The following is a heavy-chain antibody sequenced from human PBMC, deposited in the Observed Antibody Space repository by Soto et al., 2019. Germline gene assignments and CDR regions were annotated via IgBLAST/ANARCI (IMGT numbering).Heavy chain of an antibody. J-gene: IGHJ4*02. D-gene: IGHD3-16*01. V-gene: IGHV4-61*01. CDR2: IYYSGST. CDR1: GGSVSSGSYY. CDR3: ARDLALALFDD. Sequence: SETLSLTCTVSGGSVSSGSYYWSWIRQPPGKGLEWIGYIYYSGSTNYNPSLKSRVTISVDTSKNQFSLKLSSVTAADTAVYYCARDLALALFDDWGQRTLVTVSS.